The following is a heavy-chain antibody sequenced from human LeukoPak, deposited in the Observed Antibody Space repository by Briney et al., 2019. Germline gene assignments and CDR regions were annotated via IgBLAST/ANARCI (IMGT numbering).Heavy chain of an antibody. CDR1: GFTFSNYA. D-gene: IGHD2-15*01. CDR2: VSGSGGYT. Sequence: GGSLRPSCAASGFTFSNYAMSWVRQAPGKGLEWVSTVSGSGGYTDYAESVKGRFTVSRDNSKNTLHLEMNSLRAEDTAVYYCAKARLPTYSSEYFHCWGQGTLVTVSS. V-gene: IGHV3-23*01. J-gene: IGHJ1*01. CDR3: AKARLPTYSSEYFHC.